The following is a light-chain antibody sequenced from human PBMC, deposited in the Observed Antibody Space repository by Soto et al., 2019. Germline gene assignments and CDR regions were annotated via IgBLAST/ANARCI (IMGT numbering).Light chain of an antibody. CDR3: QHYNSYGT. CDR1: RSVDKW. V-gene: IGKV1-5*02. CDR2: EAS. J-gene: IGKJ1*01. Sequence: DIQMTQSPSTLSASLGDRVTIICRASRSVDKWLAWYQQKSGKAPKLLIYEASHLQSGVPSRFGGSGSGTEFTLTINNLQPEDVATYYCQHYNSYGTFGQGTKVDIK.